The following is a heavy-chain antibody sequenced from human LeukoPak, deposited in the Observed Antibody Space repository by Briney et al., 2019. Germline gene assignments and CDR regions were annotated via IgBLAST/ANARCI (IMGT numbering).Heavy chain of an antibody. J-gene: IGHJ4*02. Sequence: GEDPKIYCKGSGCSLTSYWIGRVRQMPGKGLEWVGIIDPGDSDTRYSPSFQGQATISADKSISTAYLQWSSLKASDTAMYYCAIAVASGRTTFDYWGQGTLVTVSS. D-gene: IGHD6-19*01. CDR3: AIAVASGRTTFDY. CDR2: IDPGDSDT. V-gene: IGHV5-51*01. CDR1: GCSLTSYW.